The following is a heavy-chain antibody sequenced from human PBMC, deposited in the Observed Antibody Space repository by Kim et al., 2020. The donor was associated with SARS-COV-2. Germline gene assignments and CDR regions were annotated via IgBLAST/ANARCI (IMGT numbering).Heavy chain of an antibody. CDR3: AKVVVMDDYNYYYTDGMDV. CDR1: GFTFDIYA. Sequence: GGSLRLSCVASGFTFDIYAMNWVRQAPGKGLEWVSVISGGGVNKFYADSVRGRFTISRDNSKNTLFLQMNSLRDEDTALYYCAKVVVMDDYNYYYTDGMDVWGQGTTVTVSS. V-gene: IGHV3-23*01. CDR2: ISGGGVNK. D-gene: IGHD3-16*01. J-gene: IGHJ6*02.